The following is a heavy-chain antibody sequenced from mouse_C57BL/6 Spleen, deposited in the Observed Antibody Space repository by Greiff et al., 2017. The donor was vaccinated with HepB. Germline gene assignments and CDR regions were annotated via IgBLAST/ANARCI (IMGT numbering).Heavy chain of an antibody. CDR1: GSTFTSYW. D-gene: IGHD1-1*01. CDR3: AISYYYGCSYVYFDV. Sequence: QVQLKQPGAELVKPGASVTLSCKASGSTFTSYWMHWVKQRPGQGLEWIGMIHPDSGSTSYNEKFKSKAILTVDKSSSTADMPLSSLTSEDSAVYYFAISYYYGCSYVYFDVWGTGTTVTVSS. CDR2: IHPDSGST. V-gene: IGHV1-64*01. J-gene: IGHJ1*03.